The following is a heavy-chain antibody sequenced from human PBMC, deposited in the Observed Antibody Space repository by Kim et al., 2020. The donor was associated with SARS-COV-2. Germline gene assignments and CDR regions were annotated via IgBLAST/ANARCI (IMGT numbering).Heavy chain of an antibody. J-gene: IGHJ3*02. Sequence: PPVQGQVTISADKSISTAYLQWSSLKASDTAMYYCAGSRGVIAYDAFDIWGQGTMVTVSS. CDR3: AGSRGVIAYDAFDI. V-gene: IGHV5-51*01. D-gene: IGHD3-10*01.